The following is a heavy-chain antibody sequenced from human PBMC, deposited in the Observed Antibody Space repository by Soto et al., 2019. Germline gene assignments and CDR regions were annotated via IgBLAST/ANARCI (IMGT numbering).Heavy chain of an antibody. D-gene: IGHD1-26*01. CDR3: ARDGREASGMDV. CDR1: GGSISSHY. V-gene: IGHV4-59*11. Sequence: SETLSLTCTVSGGSISSHYWSWVRQAPGKGLEWIGHIYYRGSTTYNPSLRSRSTISVDTSNNQFSLKLSSVTTADTAVYYCARDGREASGMDVWGQGTKVTVSS. J-gene: IGHJ6*02. CDR2: IYYRGST.